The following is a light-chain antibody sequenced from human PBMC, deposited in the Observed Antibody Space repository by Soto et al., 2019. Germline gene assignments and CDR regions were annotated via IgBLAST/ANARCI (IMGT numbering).Light chain of an antibody. V-gene: IGLV2-14*01. J-gene: IGLJ1*01. Sequence: QSALTQPASVSGSPGQSITISCTGTSSDVGPYNYVSWYQQHPGKAPKVMIYEVSNRPSGVSNRFSGSKSGNTASLTISGLQAEDEADYYCSSYTSSSPYVFGTGTKLTVL. CDR3: SSYTSSSPYV. CDR2: EVS. CDR1: SSDVGPYNY.